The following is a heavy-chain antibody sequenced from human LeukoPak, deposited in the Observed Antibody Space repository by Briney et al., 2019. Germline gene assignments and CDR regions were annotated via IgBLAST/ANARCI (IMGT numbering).Heavy chain of an antibody. J-gene: IGHJ3*02. CDR1: GFTFSDLY. V-gene: IGHV3-72*01. D-gene: IGHD3-16*01. CDR3: ARDLLGTRSI. CDR2: TGNEVNSYTT. Sequence: GGSLRLSCAASGFTFSDLYMDWVRQAPGKGLEWVGRTGNEVNSYTTQYAASVTGRFTISRDDSKNSLYLQMNSLKTEDTAVYYCARDLLGTRSIWGQGTMVTVSS.